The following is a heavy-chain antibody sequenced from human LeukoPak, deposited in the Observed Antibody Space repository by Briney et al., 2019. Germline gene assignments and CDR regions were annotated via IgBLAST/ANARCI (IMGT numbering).Heavy chain of an antibody. V-gene: IGHV4-59*01. CDR3: ASDGVSAAAGSFDL. CDR2: IYYSGST. CDR1: GGSISRYY. D-gene: IGHD6-13*01. J-gene: IGHJ2*01. Sequence: SETLSLTCTVSGGSISRYYWSWIRQPTGKGLEWIGYIYYSGSTNYNPSLKSLVTISVDTSKNQFSLKLSSVTAADTAVYYCASDGVSAAAGSFDLWGRGTLVTVSS.